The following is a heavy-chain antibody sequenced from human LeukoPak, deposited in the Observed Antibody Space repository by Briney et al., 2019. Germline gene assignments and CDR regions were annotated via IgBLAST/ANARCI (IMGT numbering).Heavy chain of an antibody. CDR3: AKDGTTTITFDY. CDR1: GFTFSSHA. J-gene: IGHJ4*02. V-gene: IGHV3-23*01. CDR2: VSGSGGDT. D-gene: IGHD1-1*01. Sequence: PGGSLRLSCAASGFTFSSHAMSWVRQAPGKGLEWVSVVSGSGGDTYYRDSVKGRFTISRDNSKNTLYLQMNSLRAEDTAVYYCAKDGTTTITFDYWGQGTLVTVSS.